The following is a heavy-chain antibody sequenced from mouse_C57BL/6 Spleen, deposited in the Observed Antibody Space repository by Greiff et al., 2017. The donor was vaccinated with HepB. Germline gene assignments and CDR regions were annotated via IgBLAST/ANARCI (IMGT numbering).Heavy chain of an antibody. D-gene: IGHD2-4*01. J-gene: IGHJ3*01. CDR1: GYTFTSYG. Sequence: VKLMESGAELARPGASVKLSCKASGYTFTSYGISWVKQRTGQGLEWIGEIYPRSGNTYYNEKFKGKATLTADKSSSTAYMELRSLTSEDSAVYFCAFLYYDYEGWFAYWGQGTLVTVSA. V-gene: IGHV1-81*01. CDR3: AFLYYDYEGWFAY. CDR2: IYPRSGNT.